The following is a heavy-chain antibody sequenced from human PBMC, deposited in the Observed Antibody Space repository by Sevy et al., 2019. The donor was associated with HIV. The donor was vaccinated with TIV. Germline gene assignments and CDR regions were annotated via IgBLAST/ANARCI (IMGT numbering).Heavy chain of an antibody. Sequence: ASVKVSCKASGYTFTGYYMHWVRQAPGQGLEWMGWINPNSGGTNYAQKFQGRVTMTRDTSISTAYMELSRLRSDETAVYYCARVPYGSGSYYGYYMDVWGKGTTVTVSS. J-gene: IGHJ6*03. CDR3: ARVPYGSGSYYGYYMDV. V-gene: IGHV1-2*02. D-gene: IGHD3-10*01. CDR2: INPNSGGT. CDR1: GYTFTGYY.